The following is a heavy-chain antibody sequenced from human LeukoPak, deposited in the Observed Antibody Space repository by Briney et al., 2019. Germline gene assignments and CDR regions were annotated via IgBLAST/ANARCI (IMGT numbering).Heavy chain of an antibody. CDR2: ISYDGSNK. J-gene: IGHJ4*02. CDR1: GFTFSSYA. CDR3: ARDWADIVVVVAATGGFDY. V-gene: IGHV3-30*04. Sequence: GGSLRLSCAASGFTFSSYAMHWVRQAPGKGLEWVAIISYDGSNKYYADSVKGRFTISRDNSKNTLYLQMNSLRAEDTAVYYCARDWADIVVVVAATGGFDYWGQGTLVTVPS. D-gene: IGHD2-15*01.